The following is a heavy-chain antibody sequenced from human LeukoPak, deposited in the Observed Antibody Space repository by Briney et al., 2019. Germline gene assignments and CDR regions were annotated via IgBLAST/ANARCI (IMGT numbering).Heavy chain of an antibody. J-gene: IGHJ6*01. CDR3: ARPQLTYYHGSGSHYGMDV. V-gene: IGHV1-8*01. CDR1: GYTFTSYD. D-gene: IGHD3-10*01. CDR2: MNPNSGNT. Sequence: ASVKVSCKASGYTFTSYDINWVRQATGQGLEWMGWMNPNSGNTGYAQKFQGRVTMTRNTSISTAYMALSRLRSEETAVYYCARPQLTYYHGSGSHYGMDVWGQGTPVTASS.